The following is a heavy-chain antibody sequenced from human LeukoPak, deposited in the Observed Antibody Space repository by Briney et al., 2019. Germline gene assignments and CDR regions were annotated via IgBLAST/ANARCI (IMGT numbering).Heavy chain of an antibody. Sequence: AASVKVSCKASGYTFTGYYMHWVRQAPGQGLEWMGWINPNSGGTNYAQKFQGRVTMTRDTSISTAYMELSRLRSDDTAVYYCARETGGYYGSGSLDYWGQGTLVTVSS. V-gene: IGHV1-2*02. D-gene: IGHD3-10*01. CDR2: INPNSGGT. CDR1: GYTFTGYY. CDR3: ARETGGYYGSGSLDY. J-gene: IGHJ4*02.